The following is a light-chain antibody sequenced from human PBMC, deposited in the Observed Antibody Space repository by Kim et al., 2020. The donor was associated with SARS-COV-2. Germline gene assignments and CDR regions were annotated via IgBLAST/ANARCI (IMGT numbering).Light chain of an antibody. CDR3: QQYDNFPYT. V-gene: IGKV1-33*01. CDR1: HDISNY. CDR2: DAS. J-gene: IGKJ2*01. Sequence: DIQMTQSPSSLSASVGDRVTITCQASHDISNYLNWYQQKPGKAPKLLMYDASTLNPGVPSKFSGSGSGTDFTFTISSLQPEDFATYYCQQYDNFPYTFGQGTKLEI.